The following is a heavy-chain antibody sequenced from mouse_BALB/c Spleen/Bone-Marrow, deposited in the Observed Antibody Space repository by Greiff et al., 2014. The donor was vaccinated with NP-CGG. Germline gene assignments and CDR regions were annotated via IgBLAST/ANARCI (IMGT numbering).Heavy chain of an antibody. J-gene: IGHJ4*01. CDR2: INPSNGRT. Sequence: VQLQQSGAELVKPRASVKLSCKASGYTFTSYWMHWVKQRPGQGLEWIGEINPSNGRTNYNEKFKSKATLTVDKSSSTAYMQLSSLTSEDSAVYYCAREDILYAMDYWGQGTSVTVSS. CDR3: AREDILYAMDY. CDR1: GYTFTSYW. V-gene: IGHV1S81*02.